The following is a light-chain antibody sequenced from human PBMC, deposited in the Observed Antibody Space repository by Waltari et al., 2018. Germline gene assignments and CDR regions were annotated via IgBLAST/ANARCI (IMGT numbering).Light chain of an antibody. J-gene: IGLJ2*01. CDR3: SSYTSRGSVV. V-gene: IGLV2-14*01. CDR1: SSDVGAYNY. Sequence: QSALTQPASVSGSPGQSITISCTGTSSDVGAYNYVSWYQQHPGKAPKLKLFEVTNRPSGVSNRFSGSKSGNTASLTISGLQAEDEADYYCSSYTSRGSVVFGGGTKLTVL. CDR2: EVT.